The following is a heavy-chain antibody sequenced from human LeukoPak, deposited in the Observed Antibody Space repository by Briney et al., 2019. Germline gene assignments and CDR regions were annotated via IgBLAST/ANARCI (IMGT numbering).Heavy chain of an antibody. CDR2: INSDGSST. V-gene: IGHV3-74*01. CDR3: ARASGSYSPFDY. D-gene: IGHD1-26*01. CDR1: GFTFSSYW. J-gene: IGHJ4*02. Sequence: GGSLRLSCAASGFTFSSYWMHWVRQAPGKGLVWVSRINSDGSSTSYADSVKGRFTISRDYAKNTLYLQMNSLRAEDTAVYSCARASGSYSPFDYWGQGTLVTVSS.